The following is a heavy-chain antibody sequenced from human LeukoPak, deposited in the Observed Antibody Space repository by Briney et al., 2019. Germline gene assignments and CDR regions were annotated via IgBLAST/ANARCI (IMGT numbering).Heavy chain of an antibody. Sequence: PGRSLRLSCTASGFTFGDYAMSWFRQAPGKGLEWVGFIRSKAYGGTTEYAASVKGRLTISRDDSKSIAYLQMNSLKTEDTAVYYCTRYSSSSGTDYWGQGTLVTVSS. CDR3: TRYSSSSGTDY. CDR1: GFTFGDYA. J-gene: IGHJ4*02. V-gene: IGHV3-49*03. CDR2: IRSKAYGGTT. D-gene: IGHD6-6*01.